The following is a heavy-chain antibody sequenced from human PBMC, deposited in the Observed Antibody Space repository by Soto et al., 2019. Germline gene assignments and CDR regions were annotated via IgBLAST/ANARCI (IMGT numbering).Heavy chain of an antibody. Sequence: SETLFLTCTVSGGSISSYYWSWIRQPPGKGLEWIGYIYYSGSTNYNPSLKSRVTISVDTSKNQFSLKLSSVTAADTAVYYCARSRPSGSVDYWGQGTLVTVSS. CDR2: IYYSGST. CDR3: ARSRPSGSVDY. CDR1: GGSISSYY. J-gene: IGHJ4*02. D-gene: IGHD3-10*01. V-gene: IGHV4-59*08.